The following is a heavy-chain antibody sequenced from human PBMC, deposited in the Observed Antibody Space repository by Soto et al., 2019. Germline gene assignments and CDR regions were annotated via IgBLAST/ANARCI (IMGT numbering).Heavy chain of an antibody. CDR3: ARVQGYCSSTSCYRAIWFDP. Sequence: SVKVSCKASGGTFSSYTISWVRQAPGQGLEWMGRIIPILGIANYAQKFQGRVTITADKSTSTAYMELSSLRSEDTAVYYCARVQGYCSSTSCYRAIWFDPWGQGTLVTVSS. J-gene: IGHJ5*02. CDR2: IIPILGIA. V-gene: IGHV1-69*02. D-gene: IGHD2-2*01. CDR1: GGTFSSYT.